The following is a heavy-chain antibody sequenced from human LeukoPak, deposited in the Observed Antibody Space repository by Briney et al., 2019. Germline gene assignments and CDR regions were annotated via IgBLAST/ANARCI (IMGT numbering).Heavy chain of an antibody. Sequence: GGSLRLSCAASGFTFDDYAMHWVRQAPGKGLEWVSGISWNSGSIGYADSVKGRFTISRDNAKNSLYLQMNSLRAEDTAVYYCAKGDILTGLYYFDYWGQGTLVTVTS. D-gene: IGHD3-9*01. V-gene: IGHV3-9*01. CDR3: AKGDILTGLYYFDY. CDR1: GFTFDDYA. J-gene: IGHJ4*02. CDR2: ISWNSGSI.